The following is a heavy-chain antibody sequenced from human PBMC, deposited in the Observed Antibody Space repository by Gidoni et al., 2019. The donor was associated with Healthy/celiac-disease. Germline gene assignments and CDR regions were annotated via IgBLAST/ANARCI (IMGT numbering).Heavy chain of an antibody. J-gene: IGHJ3*02. Sequence: VQLVASGGGLVKPGGSLGPAGSAFGFTSSDDYMSGIRQAQGKGLEWVSYNSISSSDTNYADSVKGRFTISRDNDKNSLYLQMNSLRAEDTAVYYCARDSCTLGTFGVVQDDAFDIWGQGTMVTVSS. V-gene: IGHV3-11*06. CDR1: GFTSSDDY. CDR3: ARDSCTLGTFGVVQDDAFDI. D-gene: IGHD3-3*01. CDR2: NSISSSDT.